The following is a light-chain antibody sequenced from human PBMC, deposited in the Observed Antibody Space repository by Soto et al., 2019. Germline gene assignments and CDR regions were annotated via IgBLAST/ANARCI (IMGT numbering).Light chain of an antibody. CDR3: QQYGSSRWT. CDR2: GAS. J-gene: IGKJ1*01. Sequence: EIVLTQSPGTLSLSPGERAPLSCRASQSVSSIDLARYQQKPGQAPRLLIYGASSRATGIPDRFSGSWSATEFTLTISRLEAEYFAVYDCQQYGSSRWTFGQGTKVEI. CDR1: QSVSSID. V-gene: IGKV3-20*01.